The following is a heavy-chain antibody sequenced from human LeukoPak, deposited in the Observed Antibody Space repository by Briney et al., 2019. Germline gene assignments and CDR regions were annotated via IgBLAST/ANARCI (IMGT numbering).Heavy chain of an antibody. CDR3: ARDRWELLWYGSMGEGEY. Sequence: GGSLRLSCAASGFTFGSYSMNWVRQAPGKGLEWVSYISSSSSNIYSADSVKGRFTISKDNDKNSLYLQMNSLRAEDTAVYYCARDRWELLWYGSMGEGEYWGQGTLVTVSS. J-gene: IGHJ4*02. V-gene: IGHV3-48*01. CDR2: ISSSSSNI. CDR1: GFTFGSYS. D-gene: IGHD1-26*01.